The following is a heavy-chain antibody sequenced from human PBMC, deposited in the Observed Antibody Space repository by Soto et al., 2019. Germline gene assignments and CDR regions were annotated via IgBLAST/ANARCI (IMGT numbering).Heavy chain of an antibody. CDR1: GGFVSSGSYY. CDR2: MSHSGGS. J-gene: IGHJ3*02. V-gene: IGHV4-34*01. D-gene: IGHD1-1*01. CDR3: ARVERGTATTVVDAFDI. Sequence: QVQLQQWGAGLLKPSETLSLTCAVYGGFVSSGSYYWSWIRQPPGKGLEWIGEMSHSGGSHFNPFLKSRVTIAVDTSKNQFSLKMSSVTAADTALYYWARVERGTATTVVDAFDIWGPGTMVTVSS.